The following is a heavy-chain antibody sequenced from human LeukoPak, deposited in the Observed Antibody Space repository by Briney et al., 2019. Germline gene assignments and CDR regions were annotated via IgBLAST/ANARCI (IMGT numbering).Heavy chain of an antibody. CDR2: IYPGDSDT. CDR1: GYSLTRFW. D-gene: IGHD3-3*01. CDR3: ARIEYITAGMYYFDY. J-gene: IGHJ4*02. Sequence: GESLKISCKGSGYSLTRFWIGWVRQMPGKGLEWMGIIYPGDSDTRYSPSFQGQVTISADRSISTAYLQWSSLKASDTAIYYCARIEYITAGMYYFDYWGQGTLVTVRS. V-gene: IGHV5-51*01.